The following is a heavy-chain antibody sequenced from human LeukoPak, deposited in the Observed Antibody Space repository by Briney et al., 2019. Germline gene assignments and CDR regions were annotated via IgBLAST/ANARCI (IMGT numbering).Heavy chain of an antibody. Sequence: PSETLSLTCTVSGGPLRRYYWTWFRQPPGKALEWIGYIYYSGTTNYNPSFQSRVTMSVDTSKNQFSLRLSSVTAADTAVYFCASVDDTYGTSFDYWGQGTLVTVSS. D-gene: IGHD2-8*01. J-gene: IGHJ4*02. CDR3: ASVDDTYGTSFDY. CDR2: IYYSGTT. V-gene: IGHV4-59*01. CDR1: GGPLRRYY.